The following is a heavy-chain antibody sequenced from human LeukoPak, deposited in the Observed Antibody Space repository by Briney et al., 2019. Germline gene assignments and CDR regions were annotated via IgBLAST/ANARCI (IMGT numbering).Heavy chain of an antibody. CDR1: GFTFSNNW. Sequence: GGSLRLSCAASGFTFSNNWMHWVRQAPGKGLVWVSRISRDGSSTSYADSVKGRFTISRDNAKDTLYLQMNTLRAEDTAVYYCARDCSDTGCYNTAFDYWGQGTLVTVSS. D-gene: IGHD2-2*02. V-gene: IGHV3-74*01. CDR2: ISRDGSST. CDR3: ARDCSDTGCYNTAFDY. J-gene: IGHJ4*02.